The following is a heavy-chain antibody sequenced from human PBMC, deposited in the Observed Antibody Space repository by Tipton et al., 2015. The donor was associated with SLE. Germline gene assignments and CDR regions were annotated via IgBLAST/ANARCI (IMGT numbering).Heavy chain of an antibody. V-gene: IGHV4-59*01. J-gene: IGHJ6*03. CDR3: ARGCYYYMDV. CDR2: IYYSGST. Sequence: TLSLTCTVSAGSISSYYWSWIWQPPGKGLEWIGDIYYSGSTNYNPSLKSRVTISIDTSKNHFSLKVNSVTAADTAVYYCARGCYYYMDVWGKGTTVTVSS. CDR1: AGSISSYY.